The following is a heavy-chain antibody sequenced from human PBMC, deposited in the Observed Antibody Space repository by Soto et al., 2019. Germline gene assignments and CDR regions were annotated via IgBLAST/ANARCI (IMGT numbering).Heavy chain of an antibody. Sequence: GSLRLSCTASGFTFGDYAMSWFRQAPGKGLEWVGFIRSKAYGGTTEYAASVKGRFTISRDDSKSIAYLQMNSLKTEDTAVYYWTRGYSSPFGYYGMDVWGQGTTVTVSS. J-gene: IGHJ6*02. CDR2: IRSKAYGGTT. D-gene: IGHD6-13*01. V-gene: IGHV3-49*03. CDR3: TRGYSSPFGYYGMDV. CDR1: GFTFGDYA.